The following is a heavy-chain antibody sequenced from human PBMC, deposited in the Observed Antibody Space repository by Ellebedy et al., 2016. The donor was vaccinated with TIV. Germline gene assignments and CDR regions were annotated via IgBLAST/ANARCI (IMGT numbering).Heavy chain of an antibody. CDR3: ARESDSQFSFDY. Sequence: MPSETLSLTCAIYGGSFSGYYWSWIRQPPGKGLEWIGEMHHSGSTNYIPSLKGRVTMSVDTSKNQFSLKLSSLTAADTAVYFCARESDSQFSFDYWGQGSLVTVSS. V-gene: IGHV4-34*01. J-gene: IGHJ4*02. CDR2: MHHSGST. CDR1: GGSFSGYY.